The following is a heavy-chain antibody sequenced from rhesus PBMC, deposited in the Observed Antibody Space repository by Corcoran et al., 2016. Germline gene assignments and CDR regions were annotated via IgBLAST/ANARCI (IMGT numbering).Heavy chain of an antibody. CDR2: IYGSGGGT. V-gene: IGHV4S11*01. CDR1: GDSVSSYL. Sequence: QVQLQESGPGLVKPLETLSLTCAVSGDSVSSYLWSWVRQPPGKGLEWIGYIYGSGGGTNYHPALKSRVTLSGDTSRNQFSLKLNSVTAADTAVYYCARDLKTGGQGVLVTVSS. CDR3: ARDLKT. J-gene: IGHJ4*01. D-gene: IGHD3-40*01.